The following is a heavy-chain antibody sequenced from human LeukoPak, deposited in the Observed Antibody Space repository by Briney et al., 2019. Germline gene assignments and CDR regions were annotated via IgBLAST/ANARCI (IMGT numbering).Heavy chain of an antibody. J-gene: IGHJ4*02. Sequence: KSLLLSCKGYGSTLANYWNDWDRQLHGKDLECIGIIYPGHSDTKYSPSFQGQVTMSVDKSINTAYLQWGSLKASDTAMYYCARLSTRLLDHWGQGTRVAVSS. CDR1: GSTLANYW. CDR2: IYPGHSDT. V-gene: IGHV5-51*01. D-gene: IGHD3-3*01. CDR3: ARLSTRLLDH.